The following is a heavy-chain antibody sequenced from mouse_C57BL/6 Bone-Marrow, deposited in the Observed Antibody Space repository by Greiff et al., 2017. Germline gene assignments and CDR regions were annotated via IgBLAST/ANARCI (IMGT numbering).Heavy chain of an antibody. CDR3: AAIYYGNWYFDV. CDR2: IYPGDGDT. CDR1: GYAFSSYW. V-gene: IGHV1-80*01. D-gene: IGHD2-1*01. J-gene: IGHJ1*03. Sequence: VMLVESGAELVKPGASVKISCKASGYAFSSYWMNWVKQRPGKGLEWIGQIYPGDGDTNYNGKFKGKATLTADKSSCTAYMQLSSLTSEDSAVYFCAAIYYGNWYFDVWGTGTTVTVSS.